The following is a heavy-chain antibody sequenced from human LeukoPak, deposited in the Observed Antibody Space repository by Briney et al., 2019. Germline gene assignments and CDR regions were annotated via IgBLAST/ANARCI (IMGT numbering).Heavy chain of an antibody. V-gene: IGHV3-23*01. CDR1: GFTFSSYA. CDR2: IFGSGGST. CDR3: AKTTTGYSSGRFPGWPVDY. J-gene: IGHJ4*02. Sequence: GGSLRLSCAASGFTFSSYAMYWVRQAPGKGLEWVSGIFGSGGSTHYADSVKSRFTISRDNSKNTVYLQMNSLRAEDTAVYYCAKTTTGYSSGRFPGWPVDYWGQGTLVTVSS. D-gene: IGHD6-19*01.